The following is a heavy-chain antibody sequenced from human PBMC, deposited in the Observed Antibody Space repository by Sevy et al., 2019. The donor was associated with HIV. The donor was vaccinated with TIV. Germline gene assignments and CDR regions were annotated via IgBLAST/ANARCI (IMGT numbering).Heavy chain of an antibody. CDR1: GGSISSSNW. D-gene: IGHD1-26*01. CDR3: AGYSGSYAALTVYAFDI. V-gene: IGHV4-4*02. Sequence: SETLSLTCAVSGGSISSSNWWSWVHQPPGKGLEWIGEIYRSGSTNYNPSLKSRVTISVDKSKNQFSLKLSSVTAADTAVYYCAGYSGSYAALTVYAFDIWGQGTMVTVSS. CDR2: IYRSGST. J-gene: IGHJ3*02.